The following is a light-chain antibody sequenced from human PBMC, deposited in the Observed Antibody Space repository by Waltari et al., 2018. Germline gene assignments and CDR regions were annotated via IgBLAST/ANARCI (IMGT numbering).Light chain of an antibody. V-gene: IGLV8-61*01. CDR3: ALYMGSGIWV. CDR2: KAN. CDR1: SGSLSTTSY. Sequence: QTVVTQEPSLSVSPGGTVTLTCALSSGSLSTTSYATWYQQTPGQSPRTLVYKANARSSGVPDRFSCSILGSTAALTITGAQADDESDYYCALYMGSGIWVFGGGTKLTVL. J-gene: IGLJ3*02.